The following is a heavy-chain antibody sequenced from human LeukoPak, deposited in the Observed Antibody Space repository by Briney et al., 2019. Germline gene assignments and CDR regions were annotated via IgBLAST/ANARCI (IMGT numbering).Heavy chain of an antibody. Sequence: GGSLRLSCAASGFTFSDYWMHWVRQAPGKGLVWVSRINTDGSFTRYADSVQGRFTISRDTAKNSLFLQMNSLRGEDTAVYYCARGNPNRNALDLWGQGTMVTISS. D-gene: IGHD1-14*01. CDR1: GFTFSDYW. CDR3: ARGNPNRNALDL. J-gene: IGHJ3*01. CDR2: INTDGSFT. V-gene: IGHV3-74*01.